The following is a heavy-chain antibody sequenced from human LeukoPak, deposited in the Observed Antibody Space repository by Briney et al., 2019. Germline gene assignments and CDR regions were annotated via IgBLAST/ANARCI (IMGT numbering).Heavy chain of an antibody. CDR3: AKDRGVGATPRDY. V-gene: IGHV3-48*01. D-gene: IGHD1-26*01. CDR2: ISSSSSTI. Sequence: GGSLRLSCAASGFTFSSYSMNWVRQAPGKGLEWVSYISSSSSTIYYADSVKGRFTISRDNSKNTLFLQMNSLRAEDTAVYYCAKDRGVGATPRDYWGQGTLVTVSS. CDR1: GFTFSSYS. J-gene: IGHJ4*02.